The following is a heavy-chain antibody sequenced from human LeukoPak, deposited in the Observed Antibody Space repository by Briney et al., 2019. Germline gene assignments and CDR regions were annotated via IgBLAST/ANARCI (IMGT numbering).Heavy chain of an antibody. J-gene: IGHJ3*02. CDR1: GGSISSSSYY. Sequence: SETLSLTCTVSGGSISSSSYYWGWIRQPPGKGLEWIGSIYYSGSTYYNPSLKSRVTISVDTSKNQFSLKLSSVTAADTAVYYCARDYGYYDSSGYYYEVGAFDIWGQGTMVTVSS. D-gene: IGHD3-22*01. V-gene: IGHV4-39*07. CDR3: ARDYGYYDSSGYYYEVGAFDI. CDR2: IYYSGST.